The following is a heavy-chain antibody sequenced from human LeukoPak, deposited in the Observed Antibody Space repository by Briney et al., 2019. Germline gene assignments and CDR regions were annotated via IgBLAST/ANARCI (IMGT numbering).Heavy chain of an antibody. V-gene: IGHV3-21*01. CDR2: ISSSSSYI. Sequence: PGGSLRHSCSASGFTFSGYSMNWVRQAPGKGLEWVSSISSSSSYIYYADSVKGRFTISRDNAKNSLYLQMNSLRAEDTAVYYCARSPREYFDYWGQGTLVTVSS. J-gene: IGHJ4*02. CDR3: ARSPREYFDY. CDR1: GFTFSGYS.